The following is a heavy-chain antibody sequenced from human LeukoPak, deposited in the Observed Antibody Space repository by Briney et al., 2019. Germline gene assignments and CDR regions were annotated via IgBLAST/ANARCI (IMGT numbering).Heavy chain of an antibody. CDR1: GGSISSHY. J-gene: IGHJ4*02. V-gene: IGHV4-59*11. Sequence: PSETLSLTCTVSGGSISSHYWSWIRQPPGKGLEWIGYIYYSGSTNYNPSLTSRVTISVDTSKNQFSLKLSSVTAADTAVYYCARGGRVGSGWYYFDYWGQGTLVTVSS. CDR2: IYYSGST. D-gene: IGHD6-19*01. CDR3: ARGGRVGSGWYYFDY.